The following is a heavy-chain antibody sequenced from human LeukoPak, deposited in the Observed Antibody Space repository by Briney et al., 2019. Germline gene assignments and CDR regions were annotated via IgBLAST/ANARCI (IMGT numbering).Heavy chain of an antibody. CDR1: GFTLSGYW. J-gene: IGHJ4*02. D-gene: IGHD6-19*01. CDR2: IKGDGSET. Sequence: GGSLRLPCAASGFTLSGYWMGWVRQAPGKGLQWVANIKGDGSETYYEDSVRGRFTISRDNAKNSLYLQMNSLKTEDTAVYFCARSRYGSVRYFDNWGQGTLVTVSS. V-gene: IGHV3-7*05. CDR3: ARSRYGSVRYFDN.